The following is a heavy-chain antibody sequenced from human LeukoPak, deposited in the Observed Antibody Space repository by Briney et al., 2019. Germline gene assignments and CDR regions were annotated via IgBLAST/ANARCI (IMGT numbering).Heavy chain of an antibody. CDR2: INPNSGNT. CDR1: GYTFTGYY. V-gene: IGHV1-8*03. Sequence: ASVKVSCMASGYTFTGYYMHWVRQAPGQGLEWMGWINPNSGNTGYAQKFQGRVTITRNTSISTAYMELSSLRSEDTAVYYCARGRETGVLDYWGQGTLVTVSS. D-gene: IGHD1-1*01. J-gene: IGHJ4*02. CDR3: ARGRETGVLDY.